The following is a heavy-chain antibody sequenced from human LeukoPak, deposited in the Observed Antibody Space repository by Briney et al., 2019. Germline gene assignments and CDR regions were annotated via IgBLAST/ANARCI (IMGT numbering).Heavy chain of an antibody. Sequence: GGSLRLSSAASGFSFSTNWMHWVRQAPGKGLVWVSRIKSDGSDTSYADSVRGRFTISRDNAKNTLYLQMNSLRAEDTAVYYCVAMGDFDYWGQGTLITVSS. CDR3: VAMGDFDY. D-gene: IGHD5-18*01. CDR1: GFSFSTNW. CDR2: IKSDGSDT. V-gene: IGHV3-74*01. J-gene: IGHJ4*02.